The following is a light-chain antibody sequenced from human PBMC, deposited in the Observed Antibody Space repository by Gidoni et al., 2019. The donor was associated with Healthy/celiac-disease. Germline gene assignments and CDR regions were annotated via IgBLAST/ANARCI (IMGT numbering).Light chain of an antibody. CDR3: QQFNNLALT. Sequence: AIQLTQAPSSLSASVGDRVTITCRASQGISSALAWYQQKPGKAPKLLIYDASSLESGVPSRFSDSGSGTDFTLTISSLQPEDFATYYCQQFNNLALTFGGGTKVEIK. V-gene: IGKV1D-13*01. J-gene: IGKJ4*01. CDR2: DAS. CDR1: QGISSA.